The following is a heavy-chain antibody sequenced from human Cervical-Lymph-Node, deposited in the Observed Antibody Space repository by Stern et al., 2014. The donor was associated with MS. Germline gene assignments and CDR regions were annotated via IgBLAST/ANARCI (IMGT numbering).Heavy chain of an antibody. J-gene: IGHJ4*02. Sequence: VQLVQSGAEVKKPGESLKISCKGSGYSFTSYWIGWVRQMPGKGLEWMGIIYPGDSDTRYSPSFQGQVTISADKSISTAYLQWSSLKASDTAMYYCARYIVDTAMGSRFDYWGQGTLVTVSS. D-gene: IGHD5-18*01. CDR1: GYSFTSYW. CDR3: ARYIVDTAMGSRFDY. V-gene: IGHV5-51*01. CDR2: IYPGDSDT.